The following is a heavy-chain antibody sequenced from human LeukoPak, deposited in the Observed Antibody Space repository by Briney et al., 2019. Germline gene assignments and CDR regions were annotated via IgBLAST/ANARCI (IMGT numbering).Heavy chain of an antibody. D-gene: IGHD3-22*01. CDR1: GGSISSSSYY. CDR2: IYYSGST. V-gene: IGHV4-39*07. J-gene: IGHJ6*03. Sequence: SETLSLTCTVSGGSISSSSYYWGWIRQPPGKGLEWIGSIYYSGSTYYNPSLKSRVTISVDTSKNQFSLKLSSVTAADTAVYYCAREGGYDSSGYYYVFPDYYYYYYMDVWGKGTTVTVSS. CDR3: AREGGYDSSGYYYVFPDYYYYYYMDV.